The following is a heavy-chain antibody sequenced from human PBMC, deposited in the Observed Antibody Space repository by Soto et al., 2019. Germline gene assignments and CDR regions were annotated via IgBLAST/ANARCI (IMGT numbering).Heavy chain of an antibody. CDR1: GFTFSSYS. V-gene: IGHV3-48*01. CDR3: AKDITIFGVVITNFDY. Sequence: GGSLRLSCAASGFTFSSYSMNWVRQAPGKGLEWVSYISSSSSTIYYADSVKGRFTISRDNSKNTLYLQMNSLRAEDTAVYYCAKDITIFGVVITNFDYWGQGTLVTVSS. J-gene: IGHJ4*02. CDR2: ISSSSSTI. D-gene: IGHD3-3*01.